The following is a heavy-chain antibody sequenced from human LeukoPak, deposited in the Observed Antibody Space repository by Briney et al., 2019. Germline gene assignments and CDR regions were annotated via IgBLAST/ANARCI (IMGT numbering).Heavy chain of an antibody. J-gene: IGHJ4*02. CDR2: ISAGNGNT. D-gene: IGHD1-26*01. CDR3: ARDRGNYLLPY. Sequence: ASVTVSCKASGYTFAGYAIFWVRQAPGQRLEWMGWISAGNGNTRYSQKFHDRLTISRDTPASTVYMELSSLRSEDTAIYYCARDRGNYLLPYWGQGTLVTVSS. CDR1: GYTFAGYA. V-gene: IGHV1-3*01.